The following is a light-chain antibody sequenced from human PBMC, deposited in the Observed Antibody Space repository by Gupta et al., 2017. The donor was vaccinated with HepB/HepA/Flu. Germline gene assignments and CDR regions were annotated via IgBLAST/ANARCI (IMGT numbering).Light chain of an antibody. Sequence: QSALTQPASVSGSPGQSITISCTGTSSDVGSYTLVSWYQQHPGKAPKLMIDEVSKRPSGVSNRFSGSKSGDTASLTISGLQAEDEADYYCCSYAGSSTYVFGTGTKVTVL. V-gene: IGLV2-23*02. CDR2: EVS. CDR1: SSDVGSYTL. J-gene: IGLJ1*01. CDR3: CSYAGSSTYV.